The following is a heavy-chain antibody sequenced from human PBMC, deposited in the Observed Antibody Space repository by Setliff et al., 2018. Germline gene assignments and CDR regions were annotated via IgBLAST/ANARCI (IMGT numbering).Heavy chain of an antibody. Sequence: GESLKISCTASGFTFGDYAMSWVRQAPGKGLEWVGFIRSKVYGGTTEHAASVKGRFTISRDDSKNIAYLQMNSLKTEDTAVYYCIRDTHGGYCSGGSCYYFDYWGQGTQVTAPQ. CDR1: GFTFGDYA. CDR2: IRSKVYGGTT. V-gene: IGHV3-49*04. CDR3: IRDTHGGYCSGGSCYYFDY. D-gene: IGHD2-15*01. J-gene: IGHJ4*02.